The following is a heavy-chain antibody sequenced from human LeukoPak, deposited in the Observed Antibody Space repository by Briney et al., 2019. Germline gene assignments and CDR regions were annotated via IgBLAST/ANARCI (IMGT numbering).Heavy chain of an antibody. V-gene: IGHV3-30*03. CDR1: GFTFSSYG. CDR2: ISYDGSNK. CDR3: ARGTRSVDY. J-gene: IGHJ4*02. Sequence: GGSLRLSCAASGFTFSSYGMHWVRQAPGKGLEWVAVISYDGSNKYYADSVKGRFTISRDNSKNTLYLQMNSLRAEGTAVYYCARGTRSVDYWGQGTLVTVSS. D-gene: IGHD3-10*01.